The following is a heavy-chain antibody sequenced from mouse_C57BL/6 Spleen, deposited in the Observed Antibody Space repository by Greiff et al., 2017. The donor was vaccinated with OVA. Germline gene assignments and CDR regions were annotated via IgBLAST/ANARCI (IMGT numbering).Heavy chain of an antibody. J-gene: IGHJ4*01. Sequence: EVQGVESGGGLVQPGGSLSLSCAASGFTFTDYYMSWVRQPPGKALEWLGFIRNKANGYTTEYSASVKGRFTISRDNSQSILYLQMNALRAEDSATYYCARYEVTRGAMDYWGQGTSVTVSS. V-gene: IGHV7-3*01. CDR1: GFTFTDYY. D-gene: IGHD2-3*01. CDR3: ARYEVTRGAMDY. CDR2: IRNKANGYTT.